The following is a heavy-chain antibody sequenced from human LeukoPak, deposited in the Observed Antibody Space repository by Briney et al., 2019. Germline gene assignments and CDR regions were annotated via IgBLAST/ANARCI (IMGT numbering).Heavy chain of an antibody. J-gene: IGHJ4*02. CDR3: AGSYGSGSYYPITFDY. Sequence: SETLSLTCTVSGGSISSSSYYWGWIRQPPGKGLEWIGSIYYSGSTYYNPSLKSRVTISVDTSKNQFSLKLSSVTAADTAVYYCAGSYGSGSYYPITFDYWGQGTLVTVSS. D-gene: IGHD3-10*01. CDR2: IYYSGST. CDR1: GGSISSSSYY. V-gene: IGHV4-39*07.